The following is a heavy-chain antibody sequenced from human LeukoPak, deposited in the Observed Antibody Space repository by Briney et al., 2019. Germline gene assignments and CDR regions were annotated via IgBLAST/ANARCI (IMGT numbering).Heavy chain of an antibody. J-gene: IGHJ4*02. V-gene: IGHV3-23*01. D-gene: IGHD6-13*01. CDR3: AKRVHTSSWYAAFDY. CDR2: ISGSGGST. Sequence: PGGSLRLSCAVSGFTFSSYVMNWVRRAPGKGLEWVSDISGSGGSTYYADSVKGRFSISRDNSKNTLYPQMNSLRAEDTAVYYCAKRVHTSSWYAAFDYWGQGTLVTVSS. CDR1: GFTFSSYV.